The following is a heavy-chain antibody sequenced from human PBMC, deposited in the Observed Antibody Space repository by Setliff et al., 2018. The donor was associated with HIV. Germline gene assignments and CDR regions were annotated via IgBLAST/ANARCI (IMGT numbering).Heavy chain of an antibody. J-gene: IGHJ4*02. CDR3: ARHQYYYDSSGGGALDY. D-gene: IGHD3-22*01. V-gene: IGHV4-39*01. CDR2: IYYSGSA. Sequence: SETLSLTCTVSGGSISSSSYYWGWIRQPPGKGLEWIGSIYYSGSAYYNPSLKSRVTISVDTSKNQFSLKLSSVTAADTAVYYCARHQYYYDSSGGGALDYWGQGTLVTVSS. CDR1: GGSISSSSYY.